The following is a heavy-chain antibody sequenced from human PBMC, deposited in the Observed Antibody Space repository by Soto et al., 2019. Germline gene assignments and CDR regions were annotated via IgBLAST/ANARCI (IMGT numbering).Heavy chain of an antibody. CDR2: MSYDGTNT. J-gene: IGHJ4*01. Sequence: QVQLVESGGGVVQPGASLRLSCTASGFMFSAYAMLWVRQAPGKGLEWVAAMSYDGTNTYYADSLKGRFTISRDNSKNTLFLQMSSLTADDSAVYYCARDPSPYTSGWYGIDFCGLGTLVTVSS. CDR1: GFMFSAYA. CDR3: ARDPSPYTSGWYGIDF. V-gene: IGHV3-30-3*01. D-gene: IGHD6-19*01.